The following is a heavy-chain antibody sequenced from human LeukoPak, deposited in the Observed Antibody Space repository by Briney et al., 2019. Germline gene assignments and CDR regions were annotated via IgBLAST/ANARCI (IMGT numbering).Heavy chain of an antibody. V-gene: IGHV1-2*06. CDR1: GYTFIDYY. CDR3: ARDLPSTPNWELDY. Sequence: GASVKVSCKSSGYTFIDYYIHWVRQAPGQGLEWMGRINPNRGGTNSAQTFQGRVTMTRDTSISTAYMELNRLTSDDTAVYYCARDLPSTPNWELDYWGQGTLVTVSS. CDR2: INPNRGGT. J-gene: IGHJ4*02. D-gene: IGHD7-27*01.